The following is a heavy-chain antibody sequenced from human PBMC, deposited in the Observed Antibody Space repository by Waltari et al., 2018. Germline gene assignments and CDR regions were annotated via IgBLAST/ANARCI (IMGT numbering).Heavy chain of an antibody. J-gene: IGHJ6*02. Sequence: QLQLQESGPGLVKPSETLSLTCTVSGGSISSSSYYWGWIRQPPGKGLEWIGSIYYSGGDCDSASVKGRGTISGDTSKDRFSRKRSAVTAADTAVYYCARDMGVVPAAIPPPGYYYYYGMDVWGQGTTVTVSS. CDR3: ARDMGVVPAAIPPPGYYYYYGMDV. V-gene: IGHV4-39*02. D-gene: IGHD2-2*01. CDR2: IYYSGGD. CDR1: GGSISSSSYY.